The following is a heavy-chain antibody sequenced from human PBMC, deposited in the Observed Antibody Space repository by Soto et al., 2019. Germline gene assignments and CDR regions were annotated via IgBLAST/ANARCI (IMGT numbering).Heavy chain of an antibody. CDR1: GFTFSSYA. CDR3: AKVDTFVGVIVIYRGYTFDY. Sequence: EVQLLESGGGLVQPGGSLRLSCAASGFTFSSYAMSWVRQAPGKGLEWVSAISGSGGSTYYADSVKGRCTISRDNSTNTLYLQMNRLRAEDTAVYYCAKVDTFVGVIVIYRGYTFDYWGQGTLVTVSS. V-gene: IGHV3-23*01. J-gene: IGHJ4*02. D-gene: IGHD3-16*02. CDR2: ISGSGGST.